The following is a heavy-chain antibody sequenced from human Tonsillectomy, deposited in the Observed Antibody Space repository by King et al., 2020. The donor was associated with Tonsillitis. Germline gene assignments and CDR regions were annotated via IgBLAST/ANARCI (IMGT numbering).Heavy chain of an antibody. Sequence: VQLVESGGGLVQPGRSLRLSCAASGFTFDDYAMHWVRQAPGKGLEWVSGMSWNSGSIGYAESVKGLFTISRDNAKNSLYLQMNSLRAEDTALYYCAKGHDSSGYYYIDDAFDIWGQGTMVTVSS. D-gene: IGHD3-22*01. V-gene: IGHV3-9*01. J-gene: IGHJ3*02. CDR2: MSWNSGSI. CDR3: AKGHDSSGYYYIDDAFDI. CDR1: GFTFDDYA.